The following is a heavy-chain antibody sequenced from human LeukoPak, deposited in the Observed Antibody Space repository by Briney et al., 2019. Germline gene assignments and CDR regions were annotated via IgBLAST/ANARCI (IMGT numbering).Heavy chain of an antibody. V-gene: IGHV3-66*02. CDR3: ARGSHGSGGIDY. D-gene: IGHD3-10*01. CDR1: GLTVSSNY. J-gene: IGHJ4*02. Sequence: GGSLRLSCAASGLTVSSNYMTWVRQAPEKGLEWVSLIYSSGSTYYADSVKGRFTISRDNSKNTLYLQMNSLRAEDTAVYYCARGSHGSGGIDYWGQGTLVTVSS. CDR2: IYSSGST.